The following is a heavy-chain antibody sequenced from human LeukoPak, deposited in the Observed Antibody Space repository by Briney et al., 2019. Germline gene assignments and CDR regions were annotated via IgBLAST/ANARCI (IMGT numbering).Heavy chain of an antibody. Sequence: ASVKVSCKASGYTFTSYGISWVRQAPGQGLEWMGRIIPILGIANYAQKFQGRVTITADKSTSTAYMELSSLRSEDTAVYYCARLDYGDYNPFDYWGQGTLVTVSS. J-gene: IGHJ4*02. CDR1: GYTFTSYG. CDR2: IIPILGIA. V-gene: IGHV1-69*04. D-gene: IGHD4-17*01. CDR3: ARLDYGDYNPFDY.